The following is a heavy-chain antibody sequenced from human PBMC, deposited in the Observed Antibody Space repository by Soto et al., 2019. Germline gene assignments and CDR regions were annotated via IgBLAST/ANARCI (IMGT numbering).Heavy chain of an antibody. CDR3: ARGSTRVAYYYYGMDV. Sequence: QVQLQQWGAGLLKPSETLSLTCAVYGGSFSGYYWSWIRQPPGKGLEWIGEINHSGSTNYNPSLKSRVTISVDTSKNQFSLKLSSVTAADTAVYYCARGSTRVAYYYYGMDVWGQGTTVTVSS. CDR1: GGSFSGYY. J-gene: IGHJ6*02. D-gene: IGHD3-10*01. V-gene: IGHV4-34*01. CDR2: INHSGST.